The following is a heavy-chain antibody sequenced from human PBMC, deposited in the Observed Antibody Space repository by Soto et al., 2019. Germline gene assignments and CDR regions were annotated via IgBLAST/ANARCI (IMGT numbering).Heavy chain of an antibody. Sequence: EVQLLESGGGLVQPGGSLRLSCVASGFTFSSYAMSWVRQAPGKGLEWVSGISGSGDTTYYADSVKGRFTISRDNSKNTLFLQMHSLRAEDTAVYYCAKGLRIPIDCWGQGTLVTVSS. CDR1: GFTFSSYA. CDR2: ISGSGDTT. J-gene: IGHJ4*02. V-gene: IGHV3-23*01. D-gene: IGHD3-16*01. CDR3: AKGLRIPIDC.